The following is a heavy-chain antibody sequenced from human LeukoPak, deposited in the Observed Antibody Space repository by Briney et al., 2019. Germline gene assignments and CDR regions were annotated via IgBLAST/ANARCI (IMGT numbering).Heavy chain of an antibody. V-gene: IGHV3-53*01. D-gene: IGHD4-23*01. CDR1: GFTVSNNF. CDR3: ARDQPVVTPLGY. CDR2: IYSGGTT. Sequence: GGSLRLSCAASGFTVSNNFMSWVRQAPGKGLELVSLIYSGGTTKYADSVRGRFTISRDNSKNTLYLRMNSLRAEDTAVYYCARDQPVVTPLGYWGQGTLVTVSS. J-gene: IGHJ4*02.